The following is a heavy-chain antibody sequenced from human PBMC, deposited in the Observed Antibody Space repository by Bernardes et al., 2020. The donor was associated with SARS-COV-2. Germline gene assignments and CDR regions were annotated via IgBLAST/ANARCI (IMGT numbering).Heavy chain of an antibody. V-gene: IGHV4-61*02. J-gene: IGHJ6*02. D-gene: IGHD2-15*01. Sequence: SETLSLTCTVSGGSISSGSYYWSWIRQPAGKGLEWIGRIYTSGSTNYNPSLKSRVTIPVDTSKNQFSLKLSSVTAADTAVYYCARDWVAGDLGPLGYSYSGMDVWGQGTTGSV. CDR1: GGSISSGSYY. CDR2: IYTSGST. CDR3: ARDWVAGDLGPLGYSYSGMDV.